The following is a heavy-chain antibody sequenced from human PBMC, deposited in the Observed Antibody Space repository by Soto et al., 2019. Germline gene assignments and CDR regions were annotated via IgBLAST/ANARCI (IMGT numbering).Heavy chain of an antibody. D-gene: IGHD3-22*01. CDR2: IYHSGST. CDR1: GGSISSGGYS. V-gene: IGHV4-30-2*01. J-gene: IGHJ4*02. Sequence: TLSFNSAVTGGSISSGGYSWSWIRQPPGKGLEWIGYIYHSGSTYYNPSLKSRVTISVDRSKNQYSLKLSSVTAADTAVYYCARVGGVGDSSGYPDFYFDYWGQRTLVTVS. CDR3: ARVGGVGDSSGYPDFYFDY.